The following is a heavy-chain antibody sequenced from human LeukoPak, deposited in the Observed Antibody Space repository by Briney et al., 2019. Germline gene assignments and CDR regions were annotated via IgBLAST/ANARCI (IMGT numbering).Heavy chain of an antibody. Sequence: GASVKVSCKASGYTFTSYGISWVRQAPGQGLEWMGGIIPIFGTANYAQKFQGRVTITTDESTSTAYMELSSLRSEDTAVYYCASFAGTINSFDYWGQGTLVTVSS. D-gene: IGHD1-7*01. CDR1: GYTFTSYG. J-gene: IGHJ4*02. V-gene: IGHV1-69*05. CDR3: ASFAGTINSFDY. CDR2: IIPIFGTA.